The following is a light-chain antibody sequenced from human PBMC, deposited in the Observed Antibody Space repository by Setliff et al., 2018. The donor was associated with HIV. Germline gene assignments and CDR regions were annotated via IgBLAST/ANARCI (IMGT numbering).Light chain of an antibody. CDR2: EVR. V-gene: IGLV2-23*02. J-gene: IGLJ1*01. CDR3: CSYAGTNNYV. Sequence: QSALTQPASVSGSAGQSITISCTGTSSDVGNYNLVSWYQQYPGKAPKLIIYEVRKRPSGVSYRFSGSKSGDTASLTISGLQAEDEADYHCCSYAGTNNYVFGTGTKVTVL. CDR1: SSDVGNYNL.